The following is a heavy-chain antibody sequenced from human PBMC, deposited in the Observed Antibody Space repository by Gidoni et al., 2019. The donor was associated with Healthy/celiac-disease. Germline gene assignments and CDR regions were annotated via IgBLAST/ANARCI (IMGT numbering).Heavy chain of an antibody. CDR2: ISSSGSTI. CDR1: GFTFSSYE. V-gene: IGHV3-48*03. D-gene: IGHD3-10*01. Sequence: EVQLVESGGGLVQPGGSLRLSCAASGFTFSSYEMNWVRQAPGKGLEWVSYISSSGSTIYYADSVKGRFTISRDNAKNSLYLQMNSLRAEDTAVYYCARAILWFGELTRGMYYFDYWGQGTLVTVSS. CDR3: ARAILWFGELTRGMYYFDY. J-gene: IGHJ4*02.